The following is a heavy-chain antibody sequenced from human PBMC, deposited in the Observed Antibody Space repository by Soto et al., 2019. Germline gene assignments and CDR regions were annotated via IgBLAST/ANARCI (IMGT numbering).Heavy chain of an antibody. CDR3: ARVWPRQYYFDY. Sequence: QVQLVQSGAEVKKPGSSVKVSCKASGGTFSSYAISWVRQAPGQGLEWMGGIIPIFGTANYAQKFQGRVTITADEYTSTAYMELSSLRSEDTAVYCCARVWPRQYYFDYWGQGTLVTVSS. CDR1: GGTFSSYA. D-gene: IGHD3-10*01. CDR2: IIPIFGTA. V-gene: IGHV1-69*01. J-gene: IGHJ4*02.